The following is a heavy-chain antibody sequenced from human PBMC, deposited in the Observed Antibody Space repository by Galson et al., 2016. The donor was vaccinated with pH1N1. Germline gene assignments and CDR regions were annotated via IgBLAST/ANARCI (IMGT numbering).Heavy chain of an antibody. CDR1: GFTFSSYG. J-gene: IGHJ3*02. D-gene: IGHD3-10*01. CDR2: IWYDGSNK. CDR3: AREGLRGSGSSDDFDI. Sequence: SLRLSCAASGFTFSSYGIHWVRQAPGKGLEWVAVIWYDGSNKYYADSVKGRFSISRDNSKNTLYLQMNSLRAEDTAVYYCAREGLRGSGSSDDFDIWGQGTMVTVSS. V-gene: IGHV3-33*01.